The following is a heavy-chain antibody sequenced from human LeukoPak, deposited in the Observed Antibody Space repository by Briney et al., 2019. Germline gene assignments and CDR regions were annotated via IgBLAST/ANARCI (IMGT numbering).Heavy chain of an antibody. J-gene: IGHJ4*02. CDR2: ISVSGNT. V-gene: IGHV3-23*01. D-gene: IGHD4-23*01. Sequence: GGSLRLSCAASGFTLSSYAMSWVRQGPGKGLEWVSAISVSGNTYYADSVKGRFTISRDNSKNTLYLQMNNLRAEDTAVYYCARRAGGYSHPYDYWGQGTLVTVSS. CDR3: ARRAGGYSHPYDY. CDR1: GFTLSSYA.